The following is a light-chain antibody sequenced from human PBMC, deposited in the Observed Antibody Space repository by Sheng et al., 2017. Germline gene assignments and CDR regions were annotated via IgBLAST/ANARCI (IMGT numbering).Light chain of an antibody. CDR3: QSYDSDIWV. Sequence: FMLTQPHSVSESPGKTVTISCTRRSGTFASKSVQWYQQRPGSSPINVIYEDDQRPSGVPERFFGSIDSSSNSASLTIFALEPEDEADYYCQSYDSDIWVFGGGTSLTVL. J-gene: IGLJ3*02. CDR1: SGTFASKS. CDR2: EDD. V-gene: IGLV6-57*01.